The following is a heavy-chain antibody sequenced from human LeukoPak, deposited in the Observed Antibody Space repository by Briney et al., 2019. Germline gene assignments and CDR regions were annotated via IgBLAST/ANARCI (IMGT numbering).Heavy chain of an antibody. Sequence: SVKVSCKASGGTFSSYAISWVRQATGQGLEWMGRIIPIFGTANYAQKFQGRVPITTDESTSTAYMELSSLRSEDTAVYYCARVRSRRGYCSSTSCYRHFDYWGQGTLVTVSS. CDR1: GGTFSSYA. V-gene: IGHV1-69*05. J-gene: IGHJ4*02. D-gene: IGHD2-2*02. CDR2: IIPIFGTA. CDR3: ARVRSRRGYCSSTSCYRHFDY.